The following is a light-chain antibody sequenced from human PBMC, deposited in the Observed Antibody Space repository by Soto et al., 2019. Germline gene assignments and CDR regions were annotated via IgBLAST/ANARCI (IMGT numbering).Light chain of an antibody. CDR2: GAS. V-gene: IGKV3-15*01. CDR3: QHYNQWPMYR. CDR1: QSGITN. Sequence: ELVMTQSPATLSASPGERATLSCRASQSGITNVARDQQKPDQDPRLLIYGASTRDTGIPARFSGSGSGPEFTLTISSLQSEDFAVYYCQHYNQWPMYRYRQGDKVEIK. J-gene: IGKJ2*03.